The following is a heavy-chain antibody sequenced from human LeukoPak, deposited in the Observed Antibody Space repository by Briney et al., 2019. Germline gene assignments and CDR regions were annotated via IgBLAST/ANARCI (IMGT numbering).Heavy chain of an antibody. J-gene: IGHJ4*02. CDR3: GRSYYDIVTSYSD. V-gene: IGHV5-51*01. Sequence: GGSLKISCKGAGYTFTNYCIGWVRQLPGKGLEGVGIICAGDSYNRYSPSFQGQVTIPATKSISTAFLQCSSLEASATAFDSCGRSYYDIVTSYSDWGQGTLVTVSS. CDR1: GYTFTNYC. D-gene: IGHD3-9*01. CDR2: ICAGDSYN.